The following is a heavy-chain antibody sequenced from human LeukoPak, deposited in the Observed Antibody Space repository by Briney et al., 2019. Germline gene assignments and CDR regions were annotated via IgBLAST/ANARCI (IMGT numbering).Heavy chain of an antibody. CDR2: IHHSGST. CDR3: ARVNWNPDY. Sequence: SETLSLTCAVSGYSNSRGYHWGWIRQPPGKGLEWIGSIHHSGSTYYNSSLKSRVTISVDTSKNQFSLKVSSVTAADTAVYYCARVNWNPDYWGQGTLVTVSS. CDR1: GYSNSRGYH. J-gene: IGHJ4*02. V-gene: IGHV4-38-2*01. D-gene: IGHD1-1*01.